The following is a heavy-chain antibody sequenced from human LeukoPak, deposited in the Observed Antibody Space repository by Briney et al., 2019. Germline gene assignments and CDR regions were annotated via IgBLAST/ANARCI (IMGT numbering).Heavy chain of an antibody. J-gene: IGHJ6*02. CDR2: IYYSGST. V-gene: IGHV4-39*07. CDR3: AASLGYCSSTSCEEAYYYYYYGMDV. CDR1: GGSISSSSYY. Sequence: PSETLSLTCTVSGGSISSSSYYWGWIRQPPGKGLEWIGSIYYSGSTYYNPSLKSRVTISVDKSKNQFSLKLSSVTAADTAVYCCAASLGYCSSTSCEEAYYYYYYGMDVWGQGTTVTVSS. D-gene: IGHD2-2*01.